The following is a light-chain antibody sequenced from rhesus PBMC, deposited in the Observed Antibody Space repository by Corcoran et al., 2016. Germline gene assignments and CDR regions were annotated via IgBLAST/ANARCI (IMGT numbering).Light chain of an antibody. CDR3: QQYSSWPLT. V-gene: IGKV3-42*03. J-gene: IGKJ4*01. CDR1: QIVSNS. Sequence: EIVMTQSPVTLSLSAGERATLSCRASQIVSNSLAWYQQKPGQAPRLVISGSSSRATGIPTRFSGSGAGTDFTLTISTLEPEDFSYYYCQQYSSWPLTFGGGTKVEIK. CDR2: GSS.